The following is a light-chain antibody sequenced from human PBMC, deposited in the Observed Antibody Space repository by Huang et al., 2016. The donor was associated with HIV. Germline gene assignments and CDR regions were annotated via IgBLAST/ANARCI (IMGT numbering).Light chain of an antibody. CDR1: QSVRSSY. J-gene: IGKJ3*01. CDR2: GAS. V-gene: IGKV3-20*01. CDR3: QQYGSSLFT. Sequence: EIVLTQSPGTLSLSPGERASQSVRSSYLAWYQQNPGQAPRLLIYGASTRATGIPDRFSGSGSETDFTLTISRLEPEDFAVYYCQQYGSSLFTFGPGTKVDIK.